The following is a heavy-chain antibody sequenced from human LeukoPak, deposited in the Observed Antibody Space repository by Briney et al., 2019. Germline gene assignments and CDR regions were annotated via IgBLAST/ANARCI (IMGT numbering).Heavy chain of an antibody. CDR3: AREPQFYSSSGFDY. Sequence: SETLSLTCTVSGGSISSGSYYWSWIRQPAGKGLEWIGYIYHSGSTYYNPSLKSRVTISVDRSKNQFSLKLSSVTAADTAVYYCAREPQFYSSSGFDYWGQGTLVTVSS. J-gene: IGHJ4*02. V-gene: IGHV4-30-2*01. CDR1: GGSISSGSYY. CDR2: IYHSGST. D-gene: IGHD6-6*01.